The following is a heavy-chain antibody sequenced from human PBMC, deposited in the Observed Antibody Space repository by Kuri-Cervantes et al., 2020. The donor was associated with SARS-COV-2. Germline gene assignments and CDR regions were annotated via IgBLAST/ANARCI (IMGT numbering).Heavy chain of an antibody. D-gene: IGHD3-3*01. Sequence: SETLSLTCTVSGGSISSYYWSWIRQPPGKGLEWIGYIYYSGSTNYNPSLKSRVTISVDTSKNQFSLKLSSVTAADTAVYYCAGLNDFWSGYPYGMDVWGQGTTVTVSS. J-gene: IGHJ6*02. V-gene: IGHV4-59*12. CDR3: AGLNDFWSGYPYGMDV. CDR1: GGSISSYY. CDR2: IYYSGST.